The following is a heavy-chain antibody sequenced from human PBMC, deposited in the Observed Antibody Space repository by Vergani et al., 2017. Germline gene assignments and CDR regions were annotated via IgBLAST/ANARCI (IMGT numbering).Heavy chain of an antibody. V-gene: IGHV4-59*06. CDR2: IYYSGST. D-gene: IGHD1-26*01. CDR3: ARGEQGYMDV. J-gene: IGHJ6*03. Sequence: QVQLEESGPGLVKPSETLSLTCTVSGGSFNTYYWSWIRQSPGKGLEWIGYIYYSGSTYYNPSLKSRVTISVDTSKNQFSLKLSSVTAADTAVYYCARGEQGYMDVWGKGTTVTVSS. CDR1: GGSFNTYY.